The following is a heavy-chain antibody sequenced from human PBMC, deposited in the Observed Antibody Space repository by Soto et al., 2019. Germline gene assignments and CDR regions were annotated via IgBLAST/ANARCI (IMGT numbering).Heavy chain of an antibody. Sequence: QVQLVQSGAEVKKPGASVKVSCKASGYTFTSYAIHWVRQAPGQRLEWMGWSNAGNGNTKYSQKFQDRVTLTRDTSASTAYMELSSLRSEDTAVYYCARDLRGGPDYWGQGTLVTVSS. CDR2: SNAGNGNT. V-gene: IGHV1-3*01. CDR1: GYTFTSYA. CDR3: ARDLRGGPDY. D-gene: IGHD5-12*01. J-gene: IGHJ4*02.